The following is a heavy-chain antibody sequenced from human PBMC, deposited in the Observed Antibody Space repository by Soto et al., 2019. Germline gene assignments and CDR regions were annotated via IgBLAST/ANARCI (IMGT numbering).Heavy chain of an antibody. CDR2: MSYDGSNK. J-gene: IGHJ4*02. V-gene: IGHV3-30-3*01. CDR3: GRDGWAY. Sequence: QVQLVESGGGVVQPGRSLRLSCAASGFTFSSYAMHWVRRAPGKGLEWMAIMSYDGSNKYYADSVKGRFTISRDNSKNTLYLQMNSLRAEGTALYECGRDGWAYWGQGTLVIVSS. D-gene: IGHD1-26*01. CDR1: GFTFSSYA.